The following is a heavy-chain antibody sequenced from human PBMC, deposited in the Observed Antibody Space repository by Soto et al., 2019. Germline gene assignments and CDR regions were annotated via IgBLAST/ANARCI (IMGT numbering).Heavy chain of an antibody. D-gene: IGHD3-10*01. Sequence: PSETLSLTCTVSGGSISSGPYSWGWIRQPPGKGLEWIGTFYHSGSTHHNPSLESRVTISVDRSKNQFSLKLSSVTAADTAVYYCARENNVLPGGYFDYWGQGTLVTVSS. CDR3: ARENNVLPGGYFDY. CDR1: GGSISSGPYS. CDR2: FYHSGST. V-gene: IGHV4-39*07. J-gene: IGHJ4*02.